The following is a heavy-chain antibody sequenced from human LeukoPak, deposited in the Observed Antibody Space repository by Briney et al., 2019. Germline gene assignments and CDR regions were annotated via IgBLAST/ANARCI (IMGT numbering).Heavy chain of an antibody. CDR1: GYTLTNYG. J-gene: IGHJ6*02. V-gene: IGHV7-4-1*02. CDR3: VRGQGDYYYGMDV. Sequence: ASVKVSCKASGYTLTNYGMNWVRQAPGQGLEWMGWINTNTGSPMYVQGFTGRFVFSLDTPVSTAYLQISSLKAEDTAVYYCVRGQGDYYYGMDVWGQGTTVTVSS. CDR2: INTNTGSP.